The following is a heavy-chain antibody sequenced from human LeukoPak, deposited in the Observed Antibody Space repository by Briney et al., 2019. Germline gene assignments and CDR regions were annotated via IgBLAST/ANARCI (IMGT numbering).Heavy chain of an antibody. CDR1: GFTFSSYA. CDR3: AKDPVGIAVAGTSGRLFDP. Sequence: GGSLRLSCAASGFTFSSYAMSWVRQAPGKGLEWVSAISGSGGSTYYADSVKGRFTISRDNSKNTLYLQMNSLRAEDTAVYYCAKDPVGIAVAGTSGRLFDPWGQGTLVTVSS. CDR2: ISGSGGST. D-gene: IGHD6-19*01. J-gene: IGHJ5*02. V-gene: IGHV3-23*01.